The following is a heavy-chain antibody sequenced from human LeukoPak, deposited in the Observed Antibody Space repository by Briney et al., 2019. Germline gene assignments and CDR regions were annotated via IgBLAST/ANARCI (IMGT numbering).Heavy chain of an antibody. J-gene: IGHJ4*02. D-gene: IGHD1-26*01. Sequence: ASVKVSCKTSGYTFINYAINWGRQAPGQRPEWMGWINAGNGNTKYSQKFQGRVTITRDTSASTAYMELRSLRSDDTAVYYCARAVIVGAIWSDYWGQGTLVTVSS. CDR1: GYTFINYA. CDR3: ARAVIVGAIWSDY. V-gene: IGHV1-3*01. CDR2: INAGNGNT.